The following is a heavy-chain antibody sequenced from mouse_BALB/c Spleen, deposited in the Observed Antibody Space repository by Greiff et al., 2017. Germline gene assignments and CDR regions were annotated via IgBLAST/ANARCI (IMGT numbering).Heavy chain of an antibody. V-gene: IGHV3-6*02. Sequence: EVQRVESGPGLVKPSQSLSLTCSVTGYSITSGYYWNWIRQFPGNKLEWMGYISYDGSNNYNPSLKNRISITRDTSKNQFFLKLNSVTTEDTATYYCARHGYDENWFAYWGQGTLVTVSA. D-gene: IGHD2-2*01. CDR3: ARHGYDENWFAY. CDR1: GYSITSGYY. J-gene: IGHJ3*01. CDR2: ISYDGSN.